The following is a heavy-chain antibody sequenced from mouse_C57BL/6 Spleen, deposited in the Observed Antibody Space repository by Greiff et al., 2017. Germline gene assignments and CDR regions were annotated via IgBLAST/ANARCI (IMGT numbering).Heavy chain of an antibody. D-gene: IGHD1-1*01. V-gene: IGHV1-54*01. J-gene: IGHJ4*01. CDR1: GYAFTNYL. CDR3: ARELRYYAMDY. Sequence: LQESGAELVRPGTSVKVSCKASGYAFTNYLIEWVKQRPGQGLEWIGVINPGSGGTNYNEKFKGKATLTADKSSSTAYMQLSSLTSEDSAVYFCARELRYYAMDYWGQGTSVTVSS. CDR2: INPGSGGT.